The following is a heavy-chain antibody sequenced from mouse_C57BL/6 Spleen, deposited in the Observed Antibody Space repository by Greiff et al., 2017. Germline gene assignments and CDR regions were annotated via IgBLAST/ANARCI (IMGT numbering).Heavy chain of an antibody. V-gene: IGHV1-54*01. CDR3: ARSGGDGDY. J-gene: IGHJ2*01. CDR2: INPGSGGT. D-gene: IGHD3-1*01. Sequence: VQLQQSGAELVRPGTSVKVSCKASGYAFTNYLIEWVKQRPGQGLEWIGVINPGSGGTNYNEKFKGKATLTADKSSSTAYMQLSSLTSEDSAVYFCARSGGDGDYWGQGTTLTVSS. CDR1: GYAFTNYL.